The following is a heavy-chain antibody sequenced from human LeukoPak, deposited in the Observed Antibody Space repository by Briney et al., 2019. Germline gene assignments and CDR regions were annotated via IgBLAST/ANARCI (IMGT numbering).Heavy chain of an antibody. J-gene: IGHJ4*02. D-gene: IGHD6-13*01. CDR1: GGSIGSGRYF. Sequence: SQTLSLTCSVSGGSIGSGRYFWSWIRQHPGKGPEWIGYIYHSGNTYYSPSLKSRLTISMDTSENQFSLNLNSMTAADTAVYYCARPDYSSSWYFWGQGTLVTVSS. CDR2: IYHSGNT. V-gene: IGHV4-31*03. CDR3: ARPDYSSSWYF.